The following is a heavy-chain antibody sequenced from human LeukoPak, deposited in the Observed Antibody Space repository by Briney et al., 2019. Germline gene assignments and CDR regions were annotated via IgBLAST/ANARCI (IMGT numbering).Heavy chain of an antibody. CDR3: ARTNSSSWYSNYYYYMDV. V-gene: IGHV5-51*01. J-gene: IGHJ6*03. Sequence: GESLKISCKGSGYSFTSHWIAWVRQMPGKGLEWMGIIYPGDSDTTYSPSFQGQVTISADKSISTAYLQWSSLKASDTAMYYCARTNSSSWYSNYYYYMDVWGKGTTVTVSS. CDR2: IYPGDSDT. CDR1: GYSFTSHW. D-gene: IGHD6-13*01.